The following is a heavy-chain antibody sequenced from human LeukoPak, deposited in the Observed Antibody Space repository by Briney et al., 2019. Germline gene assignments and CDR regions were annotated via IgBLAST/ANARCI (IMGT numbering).Heavy chain of an antibody. CDR2: INHSGST. J-gene: IGHJ4*02. V-gene: IGHV4-34*01. D-gene: IGHD2-21*01. CDR3: ACGGDCLDY. Sequence: SETLSLTCAVSGGSVSSGGYSWSWIRQPPGKGLEWIGEINHSGSTNYNPSLKSRVTISVDTSKNQFSLKLSSVTAADTAVYYCACGGDCLDYWGQGTLVTVSS. CDR1: GGSVSSGGYS.